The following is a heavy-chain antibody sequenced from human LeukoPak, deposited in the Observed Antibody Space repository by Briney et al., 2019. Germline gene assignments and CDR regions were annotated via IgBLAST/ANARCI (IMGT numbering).Heavy chain of an antibody. CDR3: ARDSGYYYGSGKDFGSWFDP. D-gene: IGHD3-10*01. V-gene: IGHV1-69*13. CDR2: IIPIFGTA. Sequence: SVKVSCKASGYTFTSYAISWVRQAPGQGLEWMGGIIPIFGTANYAQKFQGRVTITADESTSTAYMELSSLRSEDTAVYYCARDSGYYYGSGKDFGSWFDPWGQGTLVTVSS. CDR1: GYTFTSYA. J-gene: IGHJ5*02.